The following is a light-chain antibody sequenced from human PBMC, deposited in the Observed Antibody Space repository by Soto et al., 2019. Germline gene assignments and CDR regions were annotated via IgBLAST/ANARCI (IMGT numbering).Light chain of an antibody. CDR1: TDDVGSTDS. J-gene: IGLJ1*01. CDR2: EVK. CDR3: RTYTTTGSSI. V-gene: IGLV2-14*01. Sequence: QSALTQPASVSGSPGQSITITCSGTTDDVGSTDSVSWYQHHPGEAPRLVIYEVKNRPSGVPDRFSGSKSVNTASLSISGLQPEDEADYYCRTYTTTGSSIFGSGTKVTVL.